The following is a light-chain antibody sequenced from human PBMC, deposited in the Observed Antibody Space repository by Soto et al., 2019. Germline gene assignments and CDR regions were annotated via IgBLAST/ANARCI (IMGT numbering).Light chain of an antibody. CDR2: DAS. J-gene: IGKJ1*01. CDR1: QSVSGW. V-gene: IGKV1-5*01. CDR3: QQYETFSGT. Sequence: IRMTQSPSSFSASTGDTVTVTCRASQSVSGWLAWYQQKPGEAPKLLIYDASALPRGVPSRFSGSGSGTKFTLTIASLQPDDFATYYCQQYETFSGTFGPGTKVDI.